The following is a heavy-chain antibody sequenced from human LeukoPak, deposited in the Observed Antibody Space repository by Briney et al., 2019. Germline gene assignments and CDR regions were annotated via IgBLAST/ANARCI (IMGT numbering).Heavy chain of an antibody. CDR1: AFPFRNYA. V-gene: IGHV3-30*03. J-gene: IGHJ1*01. CDR3: AMITMVRV. CDR2: IASDGNDK. D-gene: IGHD3-10*01. Sequence: PGRSLRLSCAASAFPFRNYAMQWLRRAPGKGLEWVAVIASDGNDKHLADSVKGRFTISRDNSKNTLYLQMNSLRAEDTAVYYCAMITMVRVWGQGTLVTVSS.